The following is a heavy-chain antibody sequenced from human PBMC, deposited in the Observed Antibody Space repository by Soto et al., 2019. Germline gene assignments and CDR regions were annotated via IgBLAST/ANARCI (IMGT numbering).Heavy chain of an antibody. CDR2: ISSGGDT. V-gene: IGHV3-53*01. Sequence: GSLRLSCAASGFTVRSNHMSRVRQAPGKGLEWVSVISSGGDTTYADSVTGRFTISRDNSKNTLYLYMNSLRAEDTAVYYCARLVEMATNNWGQGTLVTVSS. CDR3: ARLVEMATNN. J-gene: IGHJ4*02. CDR1: GFTVRSNH. D-gene: IGHD5-12*01.